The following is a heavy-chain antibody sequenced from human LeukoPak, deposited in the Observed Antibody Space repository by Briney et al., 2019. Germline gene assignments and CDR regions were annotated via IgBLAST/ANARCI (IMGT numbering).Heavy chain of an antibody. CDR1: GGTFSSYA. D-gene: IGHD5-24*01. Sequence: SVKVSCKASGGTFSSYAISWVRQAPGQGLEWMGGIIPIFGTANYAQKFQGRVTITTDESTSTAYMELSSLRSEDTAVYYCARAGSRDGCIKPQYFQHWGQGTLVTVSS. CDR3: ARAGSRDGCIKPQYFQH. CDR2: IIPIFGTA. J-gene: IGHJ1*01. V-gene: IGHV1-69*05.